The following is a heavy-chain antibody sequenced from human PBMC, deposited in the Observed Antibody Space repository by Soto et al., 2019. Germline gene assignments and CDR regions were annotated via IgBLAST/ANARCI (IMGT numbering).Heavy chain of an antibody. Sequence: SVRVSCKACGGTFSSYAISWVRQASGQGLEWMGGIIPIFGTANYAQKFQGRVTITADESTSTAYMELSSLRSEDTAVYYCAREAPNCSGGSCYWGQGTLVTVSS. CDR2: IIPIFGTA. V-gene: IGHV1-69*01. J-gene: IGHJ4*02. D-gene: IGHD2-15*01. CDR3: AREAPNCSGGSCY. CDR1: GGTFSSYA.